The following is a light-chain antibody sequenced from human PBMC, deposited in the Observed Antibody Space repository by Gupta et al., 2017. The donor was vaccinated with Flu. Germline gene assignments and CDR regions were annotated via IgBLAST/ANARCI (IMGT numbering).Light chain of an antibody. J-gene: IGKJ2*01. CDR3: RQYDGYLYI. CDR2: GSS. V-gene: IGKV3-20*01. Sequence: EIVLTQSPGTLSLSPGERATLSCRASQSVSSSHLAWYRQKPGQAPRLLVYGSSNRAAGIPDRFSDSGSGTDFTLTISRLEPEDSGVYYCRQYDGYLYIFGQGTKVEIK. CDR1: QSVSSSH.